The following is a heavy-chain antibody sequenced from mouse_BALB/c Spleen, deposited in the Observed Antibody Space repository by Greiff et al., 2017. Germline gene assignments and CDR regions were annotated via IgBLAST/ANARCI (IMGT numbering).Heavy chain of an antibody. Sequence: LQQPGAELVRPGASVKLSCKASGYTFTSYWMHWVKQRPGQGLEWIGNIYPGSGSTNYDEKFKSKATLTVDTSSSTAYMQLSSLTSEDSAVYYCTRGKGDYLTTFDYWGQGTTLTVSS. CDR1: GYTFTSYW. CDR3: TRGKGDYLTTFDY. V-gene: IGHV1S22*01. D-gene: IGHD5-5*01. J-gene: IGHJ2*01. CDR2: IYPGSGST.